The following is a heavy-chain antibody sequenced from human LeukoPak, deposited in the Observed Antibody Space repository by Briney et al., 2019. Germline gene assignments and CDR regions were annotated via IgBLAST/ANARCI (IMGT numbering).Heavy chain of an antibody. Sequence: GGSLRLSCAASGFTFSSYWMSWVRQAPGKGLEWVANIKQDGSEKYYVDSVKGRFTISRDNAKNSLYLQMNSLRAEDTALYYCAKDVSSSGHGYYMDVWGKGTTVTISS. CDR1: GFTFSSYW. D-gene: IGHD3-22*01. J-gene: IGHJ6*03. CDR3: AKDVSSSGHGYYMDV. V-gene: IGHV3-7*03. CDR2: IKQDGSEK.